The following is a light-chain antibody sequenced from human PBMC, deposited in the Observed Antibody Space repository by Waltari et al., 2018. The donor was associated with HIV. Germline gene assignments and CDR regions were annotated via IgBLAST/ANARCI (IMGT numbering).Light chain of an antibody. CDR2: EVY. J-gene: IGLJ2*01. Sequence: QSALTQPASVSGSIGPSITISCTGTSSDVGSYNLDSWYQHHPGKAPKLIIYEVYKRPSGVSNRFSGSKSGNTASLTVSGLQAEDEADYYCCSYAGSSIPFGGGTKLTVL. V-gene: IGLV2-23*02. CDR1: SSDVGSYNL. CDR3: CSYAGSSIP.